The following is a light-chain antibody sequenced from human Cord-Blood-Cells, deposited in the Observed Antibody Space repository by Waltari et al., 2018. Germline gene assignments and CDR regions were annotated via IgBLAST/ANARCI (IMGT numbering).Light chain of an antibody. CDR3: SSYTSSSTWV. J-gene: IGLJ3*02. Sequence: QSALTQPASVSGSPGQSITISCTGTSSDVVGYNYVSWYQQHPGKAPKLMIYDVSKRPSGVSNLFSGAKSGNTASLTISGLQAEDEADYYCSSYTSSSTWVFGGGTKLTVL. V-gene: IGLV2-14*01. CDR1: SSDVVGYNY. CDR2: DVS.